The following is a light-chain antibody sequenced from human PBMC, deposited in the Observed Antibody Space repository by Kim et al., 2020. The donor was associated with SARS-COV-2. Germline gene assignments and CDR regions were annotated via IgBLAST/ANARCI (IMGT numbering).Light chain of an antibody. CDR1: QGINSW. Sequence: DIQMTQSPFSVSASVGHRVSITCRASQGINSWLAWYQQKPGKAPTLLIYAASSLQSGVPSRFSGSGSGTDFTLTISSLQPEDFAAYYCQQANSFPWTFGQGTKVDIK. CDR3: QQANSFPWT. CDR2: AAS. V-gene: IGKV1-12*01. J-gene: IGKJ1*01.